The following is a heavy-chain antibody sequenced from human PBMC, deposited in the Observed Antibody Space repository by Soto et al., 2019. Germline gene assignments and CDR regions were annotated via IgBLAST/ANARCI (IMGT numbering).Heavy chain of an antibody. CDR3: ARDPGYSYGYFDY. CDR2: ISSSGSTI. D-gene: IGHD5-18*01. V-gene: IGHV3-11*01. CDR1: GLTLSYYY. Sequence: GGSRGRSGAASGLTLSYYYMNWIPQAPGKGLEWVSYISSSGSTIYYADSVKGRFTISRDNAKNSLYLQLNSLRAEDTAVYYCARDPGYSYGYFDYWGQGTLVTFSS. J-gene: IGHJ4*02.